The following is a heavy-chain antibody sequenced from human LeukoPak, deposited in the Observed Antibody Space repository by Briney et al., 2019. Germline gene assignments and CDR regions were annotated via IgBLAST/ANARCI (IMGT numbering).Heavy chain of an antibody. CDR2: ISGSGGST. Sequence: PGGSLRLSCAASGFTFSSYAMSWVRQAPGKGLEWVSAISGSGGSTYYADSVKGRFTISRDNSKNTLYLQMNSLRADDTAVYYCASHYDSHDAFDIWGQGTMVTVSS. CDR3: ASHYDSHDAFDI. CDR1: GFTFSSYA. J-gene: IGHJ3*02. V-gene: IGHV3-23*01. D-gene: IGHD3-3*01.